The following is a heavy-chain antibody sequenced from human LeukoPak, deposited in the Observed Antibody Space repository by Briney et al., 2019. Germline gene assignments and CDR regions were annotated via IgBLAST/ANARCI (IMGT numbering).Heavy chain of an antibody. CDR3: AKKTYHWFGP. CDR1: GFTFDDYG. CDR2: INWNGVST. V-gene: IGHV3-20*04. J-gene: IGHJ5*02. D-gene: IGHD2-2*01. Sequence: GGSLRLSCAASGFTFDDYGMSWVRHAPGKGLEWVSGINWNGVSTGYVDSVKGRFTISRDNAKNSLYLQMNSLRAEDTALYYCAKKTYHWFGPWGQETLVIVSP.